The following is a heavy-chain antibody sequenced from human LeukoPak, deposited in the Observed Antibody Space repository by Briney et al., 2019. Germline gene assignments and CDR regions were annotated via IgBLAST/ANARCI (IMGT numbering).Heavy chain of an antibody. Sequence: SGPTLVNPTQTLTLTCTFSGFSLTTSGVGVGWIRQPPGKALECLALIYWDDDKRYSPSLKSRLTITKDTPKDQVVLTMTNMDPVDTATYYCAHRHAAAAGLPFDYWGQGTLVTVSS. CDR3: AHRHAAAAGLPFDY. J-gene: IGHJ4*02. D-gene: IGHD6-13*01. CDR1: GFSLTTSGVG. V-gene: IGHV2-5*02. CDR2: IYWDDDK.